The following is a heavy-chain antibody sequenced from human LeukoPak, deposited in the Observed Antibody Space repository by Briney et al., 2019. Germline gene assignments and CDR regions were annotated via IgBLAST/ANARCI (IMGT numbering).Heavy chain of an antibody. V-gene: IGHV3-23*01. CDR1: GFTFSSYA. D-gene: IGHD3-22*01. CDR2: ISGSGGNT. J-gene: IGHJ6*03. Sequence: GGSLRLSCAASGFTFSSYAVSWVRQAPGKGLEWVSTISGSGGNTYYADSVRGRFTISRDNSKNTLYLQMNSLRAEDTAVYYCAKATYYYESSGYWEADHYYMDVWGKGTTVTVSS. CDR3: AKATYYYESSGYWEADHYYMDV.